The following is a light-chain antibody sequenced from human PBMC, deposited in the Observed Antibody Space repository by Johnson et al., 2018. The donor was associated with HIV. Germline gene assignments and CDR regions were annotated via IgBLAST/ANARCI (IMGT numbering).Light chain of an antibody. CDR1: SSNIGNNY. CDR3: ATWSGSLN. CDR2: DNN. J-gene: IGLJ1*01. V-gene: IGLV1-51*01. Sequence: QSVLTQPPSVSAAPGQKVTISCSGSSSNIGNNYVSWYQQLPGTAPKLLIYDNNKRPSGIPDRFSGSKSGTSATLGINGLQTGDEGAYYCATWSGSLNFGTGTKVTVL.